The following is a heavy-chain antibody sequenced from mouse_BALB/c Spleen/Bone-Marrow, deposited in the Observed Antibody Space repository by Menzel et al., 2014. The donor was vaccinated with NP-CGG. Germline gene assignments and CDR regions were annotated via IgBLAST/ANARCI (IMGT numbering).Heavy chain of an antibody. V-gene: IGHV5-6-3*01. Sequence: EVQHQESGGGLVHPGGSLKLSCAASGFTFSSYGMSWVRQTPDKRLELVPTINSYGGSTYYPDSVKGRSTISRDNAKNTLYLQMSSLKSEDTAMYFCARDPGFAYCGQGTLVTVSA. J-gene: IGHJ3*01. CDR2: INSYGGST. CDR3: ARDPGFAY. CDR1: GFTFSSYG.